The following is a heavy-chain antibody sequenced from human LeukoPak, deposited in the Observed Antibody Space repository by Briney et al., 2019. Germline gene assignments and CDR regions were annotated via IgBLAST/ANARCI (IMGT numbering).Heavy chain of an antibody. CDR1: GYTFTSNT. V-gene: IGHV1-3*01. CDR2: INAVNGNT. D-gene: IGHD1/OR15-1a*01. Sequence: ASVKVSCKTSGYTFTSNTIHWVCQAPGQRPEWLGWINAVNGNTKYSQKFQGRITITRDISASTVYVELSSLRSEDTAVYYCVRVGGTTLDYWGQGTLVTVSS. J-gene: IGHJ4*02. CDR3: VRVGGTTLDY.